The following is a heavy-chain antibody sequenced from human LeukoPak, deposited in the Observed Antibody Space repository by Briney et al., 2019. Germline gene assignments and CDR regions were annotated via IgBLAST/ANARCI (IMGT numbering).Heavy chain of an antibody. J-gene: IGHJ6*02. V-gene: IGHV1-2*02. CDR1: GYTFTGDY. CDR2: INPNSGGT. CDR3: ARDSWFGELPGTYYYYGMDV. D-gene: IGHD3-10*01. Sequence: ASVKVSCKASGYTFTGDYMHWVRQAPGQGLEWMGWINPNSGGTNYAQKFQGRVTMTRDTSISTAYMELSRLRSDDTAVYYCARDSWFGELPGTYYYYGMDVWGQGTTVTASS.